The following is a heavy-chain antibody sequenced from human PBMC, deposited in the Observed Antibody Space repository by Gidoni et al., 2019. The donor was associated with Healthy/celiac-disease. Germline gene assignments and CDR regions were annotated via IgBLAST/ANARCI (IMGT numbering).Heavy chain of an antibody. D-gene: IGHD3-22*01. Sequence: QVQLVESGGGLVKPGWSLRLSCAASGFPFSDDYMSWIRQAPGKGLDWVSYISSSGSTIYYADSVKGRFTISRDNAKNSLYLQMNSLRAEDTAVYYCARDDYYDSSGLSNWGQGTLVTVSS. CDR3: ARDDYYDSSGLSN. CDR2: ISSSGSTI. J-gene: IGHJ4*02. V-gene: IGHV3-11*01. CDR1: GFPFSDDY.